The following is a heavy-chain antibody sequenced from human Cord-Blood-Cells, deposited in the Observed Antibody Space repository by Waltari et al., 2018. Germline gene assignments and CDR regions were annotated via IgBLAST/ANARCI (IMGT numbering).Heavy chain of an antibody. V-gene: IGHV4-39*01. CDR1: GGSISSSSYY. CDR2: IYYSGST. D-gene: IGHD3-22*01. J-gene: IGHJ4*02. CDR3: AIYDSSGYYFDY. Sequence: QLQLQESGPGLVKPSETLSLTCPVSGGSISSSSYYWGWIRQPPGKGLEWIGSIYYSGSTYYNPSLKSRVTISVDTSKNQFSLKLSSVTAADTAVYYCAIYDSSGYYFDYWGQGTLVTVSS.